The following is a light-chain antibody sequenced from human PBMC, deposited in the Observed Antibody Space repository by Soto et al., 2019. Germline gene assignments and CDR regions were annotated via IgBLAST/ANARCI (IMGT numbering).Light chain of an antibody. CDR2: ETS. CDR3: FSFTSTNTHV. J-gene: IGLJ1*01. CDR1: SSDFGSYKF. V-gene: IGLV2-23*01. Sequence: QSALPDPACVSLSPGQSVTISCTGTSSDFGSYKFVSWYQHHPGKVPKVIIYETSKRPSGVSDRFSGSKSGNTASLTISGLQAEDEADYYCFSFTSTNTHVFGSGTKV.